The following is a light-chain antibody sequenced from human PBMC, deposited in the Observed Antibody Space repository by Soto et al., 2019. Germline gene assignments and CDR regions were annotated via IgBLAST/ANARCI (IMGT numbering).Light chain of an antibody. CDR3: FSYASSSSYV. J-gene: IGLJ1*01. Sequence: QSALTQPASVSGSPGQSITISCSGTTSDVGGYNLVSWYHQHTAKAPKLLISEGTQRPSGVSSRFSGSKSGNTASLTISGLQAEDEAYYYCFSYASSSSYVFGTGTKLNVL. V-gene: IGLV2-23*01. CDR2: EGT. CDR1: TSDVGGYNL.